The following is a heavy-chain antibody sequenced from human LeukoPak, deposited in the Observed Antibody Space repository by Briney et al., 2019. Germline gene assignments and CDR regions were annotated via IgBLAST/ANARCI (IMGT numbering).Heavy chain of an antibody. CDR3: ARKDIVVVPAAYRRDSFDI. D-gene: IGHD2-2*01. Sequence: ASVKVSCKASGYTFTSYGISWVRQAPGQGLEWMGWISAHNGNTNYAQKLQGRVTMTTDTSTSTAYMELRSLRSDDTAVYYCARKDIVVVPAAYRRDSFDIWGQGTMVTVSS. V-gene: IGHV1-18*01. CDR1: GYTFTSYG. CDR2: ISAHNGNT. J-gene: IGHJ3*02.